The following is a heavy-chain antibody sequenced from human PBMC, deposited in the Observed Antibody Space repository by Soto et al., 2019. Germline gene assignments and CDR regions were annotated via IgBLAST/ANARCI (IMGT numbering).Heavy chain of an antibody. CDR1: GDTFSFYS. D-gene: IGHD3-10*01. V-gene: IGHV1-69*04. J-gene: IGHJ4*02. CDR2: VNPILSMS. Sequence: QVQLVQSGAEVKRPGSSVKVSCKASGDTFSFYSINWVRQAPGLGLEWMGRVNPILSMSNYAQRLQGRVTMTAHKSTSTAYMELSGLRSEDTAMYYCATSYGSGYRAFDYWGQGALVTVSS. CDR3: ATSYGSGYRAFDY.